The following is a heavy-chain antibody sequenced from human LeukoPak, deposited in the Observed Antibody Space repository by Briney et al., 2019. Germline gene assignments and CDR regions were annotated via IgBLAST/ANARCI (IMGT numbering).Heavy chain of an antibody. CDR2: IYYSGST. CDR3: ARSSDYSTFDY. CDR1: GGSISSGDYY. D-gene: IGHD4-11*01. J-gene: IGHJ4*02. Sequence: PSETLSLTCTVSGGSISSGDYYWSWIRQPPGKGLEWIVYIYYSGSTYYNPSLKSRVTISVDTSKNQFSLKLSSVTAADTAVYYCARSSDYSTFDYWGQGTLVTVSS. V-gene: IGHV4-30-4*01.